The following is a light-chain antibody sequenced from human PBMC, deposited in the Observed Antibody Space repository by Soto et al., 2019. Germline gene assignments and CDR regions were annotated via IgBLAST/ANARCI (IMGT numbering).Light chain of an antibody. Sequence: QSVLTHPASVSWSPGQSITISCSGTTSDVGGYNLVSWYQQHTAKAPKLLIYEGTQRPSGVSSRFSGSKSGNTASLTISGLQAEDEADYYCCSYASSSSYVFGTGTKVTVL. CDR1: TSDVGGYNL. V-gene: IGLV2-23*01. J-gene: IGLJ1*01. CDR3: CSYASSSSYV. CDR2: EGT.